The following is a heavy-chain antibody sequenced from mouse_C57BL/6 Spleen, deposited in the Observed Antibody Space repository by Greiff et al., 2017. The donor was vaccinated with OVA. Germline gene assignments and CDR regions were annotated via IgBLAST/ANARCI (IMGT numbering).Heavy chain of an antibody. CDR3: ARHRYDGYFDY. Sequence: VKLLESGPGLVAPSQSLSITCTVSGFSFTSYGVHWVRQPPGQGLEWLVVIWSGGSTTYNSALKSRLSISKDNSKSQVVVKMNSRQTDDTAMYDCARHRYDGYFDYWGQGTTLTVSS. CDR2: IWSGGST. CDR1: GFSFTSYG. V-gene: IGHV2-6-1*01. D-gene: IGHD2-14*01. J-gene: IGHJ2*01.